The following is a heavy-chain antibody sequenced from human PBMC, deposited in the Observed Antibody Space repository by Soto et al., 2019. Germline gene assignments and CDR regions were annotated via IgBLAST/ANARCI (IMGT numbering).Heavy chain of an antibody. J-gene: IGHJ4*02. V-gene: IGHV4-4*02. CDR1: GVSISSSNW. D-gene: IGHD1-7*01. CDR2: IYHSGST. Sequence: PSETLSLTCAVSGVSISSSNWWSWVRQPPGKGLEWIGEIYHSGSTNYNPSLKSRVTISVDKSKNQFSLKLSSVTAADTAVYYCARWYNWNYGPKYFDYWGQGTLVTVSS. CDR3: ARWYNWNYGPKYFDY.